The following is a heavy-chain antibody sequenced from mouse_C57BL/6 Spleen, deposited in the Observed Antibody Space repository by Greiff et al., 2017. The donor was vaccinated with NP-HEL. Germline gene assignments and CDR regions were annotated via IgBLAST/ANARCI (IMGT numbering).Heavy chain of an antibody. J-gene: IGHJ1*03. CDR1: GYTFTCYD. D-gene: IGHD2-5*01. CDR3: ARSDSNYGFDV. Sequence: VQLQQSGPELVKPGASVKLSCKASGYTFTCYDINWVKQRPGQGLEWLGWIYPRDGSTKYNEKFKGKATLTVDTSSSTAYMELHSLTSEDSAVYFCARSDSNYGFDVWGTGTTVTVSS. CDR2: IYPRDGST. V-gene: IGHV1-85*01.